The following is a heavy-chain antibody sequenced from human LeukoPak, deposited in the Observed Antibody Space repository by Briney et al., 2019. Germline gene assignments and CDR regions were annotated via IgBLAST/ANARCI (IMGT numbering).Heavy chain of an antibody. D-gene: IGHD6-13*01. Sequence: GGSLRLSFAGSGFTFSCYWMSLVGQAAGKGLEVVANIKPYGSGKYYVDSVRGRCTISRDNAKNSLYLQMNSRRAEDTPVCYCSRIAAVGRVPDYWGQGTLVTVSS. V-gene: IGHV3-7*01. CDR3: SRIAAVGRVPDY. J-gene: IGHJ4*02. CDR1: GFTFSCYW. CDR2: IKPYGSGK.